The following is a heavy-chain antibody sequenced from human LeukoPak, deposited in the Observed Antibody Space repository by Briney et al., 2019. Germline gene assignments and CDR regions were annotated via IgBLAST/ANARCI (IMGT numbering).Heavy chain of an antibody. Sequence: GGALRLSCTASGFTFSIYWRHWGREAPGKGLVCLSRINSDGGNTIYADSVKDRFTMSRDNAKNSLYLEMNSLRAEDTAVYYCARDVVLSGTDAFDIWGQGTRVTVSS. V-gene: IGHV3-74*01. J-gene: IGHJ3*02. CDR2: INSDGGNT. D-gene: IGHD2-15*01. CDR1: GFTFSIYW. CDR3: ARDVVLSGTDAFDI.